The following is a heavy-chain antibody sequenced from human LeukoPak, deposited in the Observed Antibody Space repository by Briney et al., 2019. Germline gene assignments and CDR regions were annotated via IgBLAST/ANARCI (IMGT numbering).Heavy chain of an antibody. V-gene: IGHV4-59*11. D-gene: IGHD2-21*02. CDR1: GGSISSHY. CDR2: IYYSGST. CDR3: ARVGVVVTARWFDP. J-gene: IGHJ5*02. Sequence: SETLSLTCTVSGGSISSHYWSWIRQPPGKGLEWIGYIYYSGSTNYNPSLKSRVTISVDTSKNQFSLKLSSVTAADTAVYYCARVGVVVTARWFDPWGQGTLVTVSS.